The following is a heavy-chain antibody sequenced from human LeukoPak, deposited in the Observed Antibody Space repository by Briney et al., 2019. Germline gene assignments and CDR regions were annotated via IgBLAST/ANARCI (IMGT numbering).Heavy chain of an antibody. CDR3: AREVERGVVVTATNFDY. CDR1: GDSVSSNSAA. V-gene: IGHV6-1*01. Sequence: SQTLSLTCAISGDSVSSNSAAWNWIRQSPSRGLEWLGRTYYRSKWYNDYAVSVKSRITINPDTSKNQFSLQLNSVTPEDTAVYYCAREVERGVVVTATNFDYWGQGTLVTVSS. J-gene: IGHJ4*02. D-gene: IGHD2-21*02. CDR2: TYYRSKWYN.